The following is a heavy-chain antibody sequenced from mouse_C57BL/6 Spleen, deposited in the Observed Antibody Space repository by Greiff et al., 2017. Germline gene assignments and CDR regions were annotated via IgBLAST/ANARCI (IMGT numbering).Heavy chain of an antibody. J-gene: IGHJ3*01. Sequence: QVQLQQSGPELVKPGASVKISCKASGYSFTSYYIHWVKQRPGQGLEWIGWIYPGSGNTKYNEKFKGKATLPADTSSSTAYMQLSSLTSEDSAVYYCARGDSSGYWFADWGQGTLVTVSA. D-gene: IGHD3-2*02. CDR1: GYSFTSYY. CDR2: IYPGSGNT. V-gene: IGHV1-66*01. CDR3: ARGDSSGYWFAD.